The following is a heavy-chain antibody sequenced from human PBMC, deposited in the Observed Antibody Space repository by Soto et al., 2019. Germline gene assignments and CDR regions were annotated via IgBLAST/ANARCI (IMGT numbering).Heavy chain of an antibody. Sequence: GESLKISCKGSGYSFTSYWIGRVRQMPGKGLEWMGIIYPGDSDTRYSPSFQGQVTISADKSISTAYLQWSSLKASDTAMYYCARQRVATTLYYYYGMDVWGQGTTVTVSS. CDR3: ARQRVATTLYYYYGMDV. D-gene: IGHD5-12*01. V-gene: IGHV5-51*01. J-gene: IGHJ6*02. CDR2: IYPGDSDT. CDR1: GYSFTSYW.